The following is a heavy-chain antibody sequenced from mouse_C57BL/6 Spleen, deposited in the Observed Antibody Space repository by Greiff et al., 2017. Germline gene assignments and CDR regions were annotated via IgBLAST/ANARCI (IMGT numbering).Heavy chain of an antibody. Sequence: QVQLQQPGAELVKPGASVKLSCKASGYTFTSYWMQWVKQRPGQGLEWIGEIDPSDSYTNYNQKFKGKATLTVDTSSSTAYMQLSSLTSEDSAVYYCARGGYSYYFDYWGQGTTLTVSS. CDR3: ARGGYSYYFDY. CDR1: GYTFTSYW. D-gene: IGHD2-3*01. V-gene: IGHV1-50*01. CDR2: IDPSDSYT. J-gene: IGHJ2*01.